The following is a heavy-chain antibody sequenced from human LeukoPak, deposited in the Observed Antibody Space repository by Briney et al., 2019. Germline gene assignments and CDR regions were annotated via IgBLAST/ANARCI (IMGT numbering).Heavy chain of an antibody. Sequence: GGSLKLSCAASGFTFSGSAMHWVRQASGKGLEGVGRIRSKANSYATAYAASVKGRFTISRDDSKNTAYLQMNSLKTEDTAVYYCTRYHCSSTSCYPFGDYWGQGTLVTVSS. D-gene: IGHD2-2*01. V-gene: IGHV3-73*01. CDR3: TRYHCSSTSCYPFGDY. CDR2: IRSKANSYAT. J-gene: IGHJ4*02. CDR1: GFTFSGSA.